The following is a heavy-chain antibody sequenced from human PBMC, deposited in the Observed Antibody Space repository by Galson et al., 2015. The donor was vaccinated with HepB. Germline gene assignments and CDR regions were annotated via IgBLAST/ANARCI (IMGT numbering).Heavy chain of an antibody. CDR3: ARAPLRFGELSDY. V-gene: IGHV3-21*06. CDR2: ISGSSSDI. CDR1: GFTFSSYT. J-gene: IGHJ4*02. Sequence: SLRLSCAASGFTFSSYTMNWVRQAPGKGLEWLSYISGSSSDIYYADSVRGRFTISRDNAQNSLYLQMNSLRADDTAVYYCARAPLRFGELSDYWGQGTLVTVSS. D-gene: IGHD3-10*01.